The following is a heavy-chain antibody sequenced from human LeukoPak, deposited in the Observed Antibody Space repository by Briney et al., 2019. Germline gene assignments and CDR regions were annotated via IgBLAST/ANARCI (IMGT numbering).Heavy chain of an antibody. CDR1: GFTLSSYA. CDR2: IGTAGDT. Sequence: PGGSLRLSCAASGFTLSSYAMHWVRQPAGKGLEWVSAIGTAGDTFYPGSVKGRFTISRENAKKSLFLQMNSLRAEDTAVYYCARDYRSTFDYWGQGTLVTVSS. V-gene: IGHV3-13*01. D-gene: IGHD4-11*01. CDR3: ARDYRSTFDY. J-gene: IGHJ4*02.